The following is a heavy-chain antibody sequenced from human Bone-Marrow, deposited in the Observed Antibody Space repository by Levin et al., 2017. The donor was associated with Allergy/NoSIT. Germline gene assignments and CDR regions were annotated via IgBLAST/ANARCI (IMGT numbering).Heavy chain of an antibody. Sequence: ASVKVSCKVSGHTFPELSIHWVRQAPGEGLEWMGGFDPADGKIIYAQNFQGRVTMTEDTSTDTAYMELTSLRSEDTAVYYCATGRWELRLALWGYWGQGTLVTVSS. V-gene: IGHV1-24*01. CDR2: FDPADGKI. D-gene: IGHD1-26*01. CDR3: ATGRWELRLALWGY. J-gene: IGHJ4*02. CDR1: GHTFPELS.